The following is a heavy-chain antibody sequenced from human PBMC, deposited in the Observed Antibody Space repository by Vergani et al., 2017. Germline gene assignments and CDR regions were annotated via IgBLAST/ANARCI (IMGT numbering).Heavy chain of an antibody. CDR3: ATLRRYFDY. CDR1: GFTFSSYG. J-gene: IGHJ4*02. CDR2: IWYDGSNK. V-gene: IGHV3-33*01. Sequence: QVQLVESGGGVVQPGRSLRLSCAASGFTFSSYGMHWVRQAPGKGLEWVAVIWYDGSNKYYADSVKGRFTISRDNSKNTLYLQMNSLRAEDTAVYYCATLRRYFDYWGQGTLVTVSS.